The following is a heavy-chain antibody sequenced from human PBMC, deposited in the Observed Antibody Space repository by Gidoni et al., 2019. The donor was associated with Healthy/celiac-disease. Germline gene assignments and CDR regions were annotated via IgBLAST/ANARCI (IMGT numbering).Heavy chain of an antibody. D-gene: IGHD3-3*01. Sequence: EVQLVESGGGLVKPGGSLRLSCAASGFTFSSYSMNWVRQAPGKGLEWVSSISSSSSYIYYADSVKGRFTISRDNAKNSLYLQMNSLRAEDTAVYYCARDLNVLNHYDFWSGYGGSGWFDPWGQGTLVTVSS. CDR3: ARDLNVLNHYDFWSGYGGSGWFDP. CDR1: GFTFSSYS. V-gene: IGHV3-21*01. CDR2: ISSSSSYI. J-gene: IGHJ5*02.